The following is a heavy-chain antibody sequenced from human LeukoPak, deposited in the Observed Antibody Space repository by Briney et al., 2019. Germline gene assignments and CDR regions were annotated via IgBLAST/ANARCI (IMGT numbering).Heavy chain of an antibody. CDR2: IRSDGTIT. CDR3: ARDIEDGVS. Sequence: PGGSLRLSCAASGFTFSRYWMHWVRQAPGKGLVWVARIRSDGTITSYADSVKGRFTISSDNAKNTLYLQMNSLRAEDTAVYYCARDIEDGVSWGQGTLVTVSS. CDR1: GFTFSRYW. V-gene: IGHV3-74*01. D-gene: IGHD5-24*01. J-gene: IGHJ5*02.